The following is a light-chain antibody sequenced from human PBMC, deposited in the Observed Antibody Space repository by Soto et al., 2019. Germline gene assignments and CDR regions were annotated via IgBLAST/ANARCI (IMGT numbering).Light chain of an antibody. V-gene: IGKV3-15*01. J-gene: IGKJ2*01. CDR2: GAS. CDR1: QSVSSN. CDR3: QQYNNCPYI. Sequence: DIVMTQSPATLSVTPGERATLSCRASQSVSSNLAWYQQKPGQAPRLLIYGASTRATGIPARFSGSGSGTEFTLTISSLQSEDFAVYYCQQYNNCPYIFGQGTKLEIK.